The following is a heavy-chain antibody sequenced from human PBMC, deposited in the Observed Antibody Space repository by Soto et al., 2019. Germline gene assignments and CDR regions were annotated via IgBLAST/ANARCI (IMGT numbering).Heavy chain of an antibody. D-gene: IGHD1-26*01. CDR3: ARGSGSFDY. CDR2: ISYDGSNK. CDR1: GFTFSSYA. J-gene: IGHJ4*02. Sequence: GGSLRLSCAASGFTFSSYAMHWVRQAPGKGLEWVAVISYDGSNKYYADSVKGRFTISEDNSKNTLYLQMNSLRAEDTAVYYCARGSGSFDYWGQGTLVTVSS. V-gene: IGHV3-30-3*01.